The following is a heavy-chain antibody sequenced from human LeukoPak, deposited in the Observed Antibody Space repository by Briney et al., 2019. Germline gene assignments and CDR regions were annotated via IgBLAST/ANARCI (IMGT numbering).Heavy chain of an antibody. D-gene: IGHD6-25*01. CDR2: IGTSSTTI. CDR3: ARFAAGGSYYYYMDV. J-gene: IGHJ6*03. V-gene: IGHV3-48*01. CDR1: GFTFSSYG. Sequence: GGSLRLSCAASGFTFSSYGMHWVRQAPGKGLEWVSNIGTSSTTIYYADSVKGRFTISRDNAKNSLYLQMNSLRADDTAVYYCARFAAGGSYYYYMDVWGKGTTVTVSS.